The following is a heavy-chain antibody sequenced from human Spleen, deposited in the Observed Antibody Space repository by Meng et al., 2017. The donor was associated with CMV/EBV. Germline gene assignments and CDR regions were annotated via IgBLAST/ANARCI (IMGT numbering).Heavy chain of an antibody. CDR1: GCISSSAYY. V-gene: IGHV4-39*01. Sequence: GCISSSAYYWGWIRQSPGRGLECIGSIYYSGRTFYNPSLKSRVTISVDTSNNQFSLKLTSVTAADTAVYYCASSQGHYYGSGSYGDWGQGTLVTVSS. CDR2: IYYSGRT. D-gene: IGHD3-10*01. J-gene: IGHJ4*02. CDR3: ASSQGHYYGSGSYGD.